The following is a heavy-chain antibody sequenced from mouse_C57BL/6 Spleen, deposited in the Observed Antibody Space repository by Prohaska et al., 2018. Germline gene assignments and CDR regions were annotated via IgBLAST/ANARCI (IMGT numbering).Heavy chain of an antibody. CDR3: ARDHEGYFDV. CDR2: SRNKANDYTT. V-gene: IGHV7-1*01. J-gene: IGHJ1*03. Sequence: RQAPGKGLEWIAASRNKANDYTTEYSASVKGRFIVSRDTSQSILYLQMNALRAEDTAIYYCARDHEGYFDVWGTGTTVTVSS.